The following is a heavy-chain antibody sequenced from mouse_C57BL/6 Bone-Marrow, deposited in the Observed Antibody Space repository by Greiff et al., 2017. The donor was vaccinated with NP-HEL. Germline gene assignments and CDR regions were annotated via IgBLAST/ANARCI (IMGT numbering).Heavy chain of an antibody. J-gene: IGHJ4*01. Sequence: VQLQQPGAELVKPGASVTVSCKASGYTFTSYWMHWVKQRPGQGLEWIGRIHPSDSDTNYNQKFKGKATLTLDKSSSTAYMQLSSLTSEDSAVYYCPIPPLLKDYAMDYWGQGTSVTVSS. D-gene: IGHD2-10*01. CDR2: IHPSDSDT. CDR3: PIPPLLKDYAMDY. CDR1: GYTFTSYW. V-gene: IGHV1-74*01.